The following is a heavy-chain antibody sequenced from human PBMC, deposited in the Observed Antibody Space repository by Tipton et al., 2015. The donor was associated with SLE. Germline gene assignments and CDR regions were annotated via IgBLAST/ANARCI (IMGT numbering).Heavy chain of an antibody. CDR2: VSYDGSNK. J-gene: IGHJ3*02. D-gene: IGHD3-16*01. Sequence: SLRLSCAASGFTFSTYAMHWVRQAPGKGLEWVAVVSYDGSNKYYADSVKGRFTISRDNSRYTLYLQMNSLRTEDTAVYYCARGDGYTDAFDIWGQGTMVSVSS. CDR3: ARGDGYTDAFDI. V-gene: IGHV3-30*04. CDR1: GFTFSTYA.